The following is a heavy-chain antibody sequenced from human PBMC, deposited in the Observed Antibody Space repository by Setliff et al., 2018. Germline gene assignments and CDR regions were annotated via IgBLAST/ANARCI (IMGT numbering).Heavy chain of an antibody. CDR1: GGSISSSSYY. CDR3: ARTGTYRYFDY. D-gene: IGHD1-1*01. V-gene: IGHV4-39*01. CDR2: INYTGNT. J-gene: IGHJ4*02. Sequence: PSETLSLTCTVSGGSISSSSYYWGWLRQPPGKGLEWIGSINYTGNTYYNPSLESRVTISVDTSKNQFSLNLRSVTAADTAVFYCARTGTYRYFDYWGQGALVTVSS.